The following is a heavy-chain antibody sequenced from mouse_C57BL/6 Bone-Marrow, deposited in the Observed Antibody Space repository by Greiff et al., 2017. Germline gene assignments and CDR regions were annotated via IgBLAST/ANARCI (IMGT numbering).Heavy chain of an antibody. CDR2: IDPSDSET. CDR1: GYTFTSYW. D-gene: IGHD2-3*01. V-gene: IGHV1-52*01. J-gene: IGHJ2*01. Sequence: VQLQQPGAELVRPGSSVKLSCKASGYTFTSYWMHWVKQRPIQGLEWIGNIDPSDSETHYNQKFKDKATLTVDKSSSTAYMQLSSLTSEDSAVYYCGSLYGCYFAPFDYWGQGTTLTVSS. CDR3: GSLYGCYFAPFDY.